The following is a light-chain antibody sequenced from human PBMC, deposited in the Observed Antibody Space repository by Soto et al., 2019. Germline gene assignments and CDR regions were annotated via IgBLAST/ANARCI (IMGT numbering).Light chain of an antibody. CDR1: QDISNY. V-gene: IGKV1-33*01. CDR2: DAS. J-gene: IGKJ4*01. CDR3: QQYDNILT. Sequence: DIQITQSPSSRSASVGDRVAITCQASQDISNYLNWYPQRPGKAPKLLIYDASNFETGVPSRFSGSGSGTDFTFTISSMQPEDIATDYCQQYDNILTFGGGTKVDIK.